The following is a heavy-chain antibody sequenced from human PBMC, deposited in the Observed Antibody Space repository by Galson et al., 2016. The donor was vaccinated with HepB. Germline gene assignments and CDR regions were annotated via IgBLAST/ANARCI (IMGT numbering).Heavy chain of an antibody. D-gene: IGHD2-8*01. CDR1: GASISPANW. CDR2: IYHSGST. V-gene: IGHV4-4*02. CDR3: ARGGLIWYQNCFDL. J-gene: IGHJ4*02. Sequence: ETLSLTCAVSGASISPANWWSWVRQPPGKGLEWIGEIYHSGSTNYSPSLQSRVTISVDKPKNQISLTLGSVTAADTAVYYCARGGLIWYQNCFDLWGQGTLVTVSS.